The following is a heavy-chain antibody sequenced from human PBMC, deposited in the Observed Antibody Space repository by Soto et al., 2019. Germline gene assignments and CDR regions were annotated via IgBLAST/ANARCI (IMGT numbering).Heavy chain of an antibody. D-gene: IGHD6-19*01. J-gene: IGHJ4*02. CDR2: ISGSGDRT. CDR1: GLTFSSYA. Sequence: LRLSCAASGLTFSSYAMSWVRQAPGKGLEWVSAISGSGDRTFYADSVKGRFTISRDNSKNTLFLQMNSLRVEDTAVYYCAGRIAVAGTLAYWGQGTLVTVSS. CDR3: AGRIAVAGTLAY. V-gene: IGHV3-23*01.